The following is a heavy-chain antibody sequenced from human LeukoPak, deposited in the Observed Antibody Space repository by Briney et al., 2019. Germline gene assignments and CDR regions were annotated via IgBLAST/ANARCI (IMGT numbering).Heavy chain of an antibody. J-gene: IGHJ3*01. CDR2: IHYSGGT. Sequence: PSETLSLTCTVSGGSISSYYWSWIRQPPGKGLEWIGNIHYSGGTNYSPSLKSRLTMSVDTSKNRFSLRLSSLTAADTAVYFCAGSGWSFDAFDFWGQGTMVTVSS. V-gene: IGHV4-59*08. CDR3: AGSGWSFDAFDF. D-gene: IGHD6-19*01. CDR1: GGSISSYY.